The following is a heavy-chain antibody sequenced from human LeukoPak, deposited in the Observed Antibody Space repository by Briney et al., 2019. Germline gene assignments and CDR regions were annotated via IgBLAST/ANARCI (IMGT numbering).Heavy chain of an antibody. D-gene: IGHD4-17*01. V-gene: IGHV3-48*04. CDR2: ITSDSSST. Sequence: GGSLRLSCAASGFTFSSYNMNWVRQAPGKGLEWISYITSDSSSTYYADSVKGRFTISRDNAKNSLYLQMNSLRAEDTAVYCCARVIGSYGDSAYWGQGTLVTVSS. J-gene: IGHJ4*02. CDR3: ARVIGSYGDSAY. CDR1: GFTFSSYN.